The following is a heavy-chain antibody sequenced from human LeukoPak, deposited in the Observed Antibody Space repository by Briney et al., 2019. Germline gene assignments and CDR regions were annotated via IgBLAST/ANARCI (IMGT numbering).Heavy chain of an antibody. Sequence: SVEVSCKASGGTFSSYAISWVRQAPGQGLEWMGGIIPIFGTANYAQKFQGRVTITADESTSTAYMELSSLISEDTAVYYCARAYYYDSSAQSTPFDYWGQGTLVTVSS. CDR3: ARAYYYDSSAQSTPFDY. CDR1: GGTFSSYA. J-gene: IGHJ4*02. CDR2: IIPIFGTA. D-gene: IGHD3-22*01. V-gene: IGHV1-69*01.